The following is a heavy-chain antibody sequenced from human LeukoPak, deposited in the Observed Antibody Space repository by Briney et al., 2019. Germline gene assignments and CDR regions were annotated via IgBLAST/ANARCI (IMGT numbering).Heavy chain of an antibody. CDR2: IYTSGST. D-gene: IGHD3-10*01. J-gene: IGHJ4*02. CDR3: ASQTLEYYGSGSYPF. V-gene: IGHV4-61*02. CDR1: GRSISSGSYC. Sequence: SETLSLTCTVSGRSISSGSYCWSWIRQPAGKGLEWIGRIYTSGSTNYNPSLKSRVTISVDTSKNQFSLKLSSVTAADTAVYYCASQTLEYYGSGSYPFWGQGTLVTVSS.